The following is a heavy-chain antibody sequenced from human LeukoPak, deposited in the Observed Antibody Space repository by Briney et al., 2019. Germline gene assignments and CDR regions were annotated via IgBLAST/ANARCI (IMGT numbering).Heavy chain of an antibody. D-gene: IGHD3-22*01. CDR1: GGSISSYY. V-gene: IGHV4-4*07. J-gene: IGHJ3*02. CDR2: IYTSGST. Sequence: SETLSLTCTVSGGSISSYYWSWIRQPAGKGLEWIGRIYTSGSTNYNPPLKSRVTMSVDTSKNQFSLKLSSVTAADTAVYYCAGASYYDSSVRPAFDIWGQGTMVTVSS. CDR3: AGASYYDSSVRPAFDI.